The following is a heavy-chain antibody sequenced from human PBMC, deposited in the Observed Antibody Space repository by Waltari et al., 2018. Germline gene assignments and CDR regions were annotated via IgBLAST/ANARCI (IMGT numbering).Heavy chain of an antibody. CDR3: ATSRAAAGND. D-gene: IGHD6-13*01. V-gene: IGHV3-7*01. Sequence: EVQLLESGGGLVQHGGSLRLSCAASGFIFSNYWMSWVRQAPGKGLEWLANIKYDGSAKYYVESVRGRFTISRDNAENSLYLQMSSLRADDTAVYYCATSRAAAGNDWGQGTLVSVSS. CDR1: GFIFSNYW. CDR2: IKYDGSAK. J-gene: IGHJ4*02.